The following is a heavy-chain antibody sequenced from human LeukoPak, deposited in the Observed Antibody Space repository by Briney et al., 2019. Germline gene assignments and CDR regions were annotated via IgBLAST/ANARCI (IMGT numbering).Heavy chain of an antibody. D-gene: IGHD4-17*01. Sequence: GRSLRLSCATSGFTFSSYAMDWVRQAPGKGLEWVSSISSGGNYKYYGDSVWGRFTISRDDAKNSLYLEMNSLRAEDTAVYYCARDTRQTSVTNFDSWGQGTLVIVS. CDR3: ARDTRQTSVTNFDS. CDR2: ISSGGNYK. V-gene: IGHV3-21*06. CDR1: GFTFSSYA. J-gene: IGHJ4*02.